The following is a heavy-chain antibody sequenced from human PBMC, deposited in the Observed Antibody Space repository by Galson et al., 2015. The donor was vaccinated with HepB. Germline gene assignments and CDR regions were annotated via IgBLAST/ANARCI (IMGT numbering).Heavy chain of an antibody. CDR3: ARRGYSST. Sequence: SVKVSCKASGYTFNGYYLHWVRQAPGQGLEWMGWINPNSGVTNYAQSFQGRVTMTRDMSISTTSKNQFSLKLTSVTASDTAVYYCARRGYSSTWGPGILVAVSS. J-gene: IGHJ5*02. D-gene: IGHD6-13*01. V-gene: IGHV1-2*02. CDR1: GYTFNGYY. CDR2: INPNSGVT.